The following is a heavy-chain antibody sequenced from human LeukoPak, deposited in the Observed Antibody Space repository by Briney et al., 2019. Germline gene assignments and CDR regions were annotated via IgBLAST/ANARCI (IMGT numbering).Heavy chain of an antibody. Sequence: GGSLRLSCAASGFTFDDYAMHWVRHAPGKGLEWVSGISWNSGSIGYADSVKGRFTISRDNAKNSLYLQMNSLRAEDTALYYCAKGRPHSRQQLVGGYYFDYWGQGTLVTVSS. CDR2: ISWNSGSI. CDR3: AKGRPHSRQQLVGGYYFDY. V-gene: IGHV3-9*01. CDR1: GFTFDDYA. D-gene: IGHD6-13*01. J-gene: IGHJ4*02.